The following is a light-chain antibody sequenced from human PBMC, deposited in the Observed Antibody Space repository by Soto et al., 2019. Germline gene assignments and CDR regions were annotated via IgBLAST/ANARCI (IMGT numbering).Light chain of an antibody. J-gene: IGLJ1*01. CDR3: CSYAGSDTHYV. CDR1: SSDFGGYNS. CDR2: DVS. Sequence: LTQPRSVSGSPGQSVTISCTGTSSDFGGYNSVSWYQQHPDKAPKFMIYDVSKRPSGVPDRFSGSKSGNTASLTISGLQAEDEADYYCCSYAGSDTHYVFGTGTKVTVL. V-gene: IGLV2-11*01.